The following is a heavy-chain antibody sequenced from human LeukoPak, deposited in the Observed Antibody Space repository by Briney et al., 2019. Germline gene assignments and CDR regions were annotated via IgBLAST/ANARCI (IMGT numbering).Heavy chain of an antibody. CDR1: GYTFTDSG. V-gene: IGHV1-18*01. D-gene: IGHD3-10*01. J-gene: IGHJ6*02. CDR2: ISTYNANT. Sequence: ASVKVSCKASGYTFTDSGITWVRQAPGQGLEWMGWISTYNANTNYEQKFQGRVTMTTDTSTRTAYMELRSLRSDDTAVYYCAREEVLWFGQYAMDVWGQGTTVTVSS. CDR3: AREEVLWFGQYAMDV.